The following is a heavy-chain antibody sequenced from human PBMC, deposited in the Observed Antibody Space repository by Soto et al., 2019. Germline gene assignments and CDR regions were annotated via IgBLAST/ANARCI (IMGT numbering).Heavy chain of an antibody. CDR2: IGSDGSRL. CDR1: GFTFSNYC. Sequence: EVQLVESGGGLVQPGESLRLSCAASGFTFSNYCMHWVRQAPGKGLVWVSRIGSDGSRLTYADFVKGRFTISRDNAKTTVHLHMNSLTDKDTAVYYCVRSSQVGAAATRGDFCGEGTLVTVSS. V-gene: IGHV3-74*03. CDR3: VRSSQVGAAATRGDF. J-gene: IGHJ4*02. D-gene: IGHD2-15*01.